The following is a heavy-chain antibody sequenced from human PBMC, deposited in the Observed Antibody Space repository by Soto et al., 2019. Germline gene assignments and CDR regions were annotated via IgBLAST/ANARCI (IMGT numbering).Heavy chain of an antibody. D-gene: IGHD5-18*01. CDR3: AKRGQLWPFDY. Sequence: GGSLRLSCAASGFTFSSYGMHWVRRAPGKGLEWVAVISYDGSNKYYADSVKGRFTISRDNSKNTLYLQMNSLRAEDTAVYYCAKRGQLWPFDYWGQGTLVTVSS. V-gene: IGHV3-30*18. CDR2: ISYDGSNK. CDR1: GFTFSSYG. J-gene: IGHJ4*02.